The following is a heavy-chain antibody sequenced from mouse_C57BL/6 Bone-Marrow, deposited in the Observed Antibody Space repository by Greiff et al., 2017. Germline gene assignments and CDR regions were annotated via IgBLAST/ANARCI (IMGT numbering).Heavy chain of an antibody. D-gene: IGHD1-1*01. CDR2: ISSGGSYT. J-gene: IGHJ4*01. V-gene: IGHV5-6*01. CDR3: ARPSTSMDD. Sequence: EVKLVESGGDLVKPGGSLKLSCAASGFTFSSYGMSWVRQTPDKRLEWVATISSGGSYTYYPDSVKGRFTISRDNAKNTLYLQMSSLKSEDTAMYYCARPSTSMDDWGQGTSVTVSS. CDR1: GFTFSSYG.